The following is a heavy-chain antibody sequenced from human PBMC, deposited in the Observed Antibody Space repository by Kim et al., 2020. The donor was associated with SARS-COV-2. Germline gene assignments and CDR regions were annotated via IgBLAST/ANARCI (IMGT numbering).Heavy chain of an antibody. J-gene: IGHJ4*02. CDR3: ARDRDYGDYFDY. Sequence: SETLSLTCTVSGGSISSYYWSWIRQPPGKGLEWIGYIYYSGSTNYNPSLKSRVTISVDTSKNQFSLKLSSVTAADTAVYYCARDRDYGDYFDYWGKGTL. CDR2: IYYSGST. V-gene: IGHV4-59*01. D-gene: IGHD4-17*01. CDR1: GGSISSYY.